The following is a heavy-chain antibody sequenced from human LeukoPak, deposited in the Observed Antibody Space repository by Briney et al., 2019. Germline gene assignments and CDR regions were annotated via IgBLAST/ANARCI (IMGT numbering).Heavy chain of an antibody. CDR2: IRNDRIT. V-gene: IGHV3-15*01. J-gene: IGHJ4*02. CDR3: TWMATIFTVDY. Sequence: GESLRLSCVLCGVTFSDAWMSWMRQAPGKGLEWVGRIRNDRITDYAAPVQGRFSISRDNSKNTFYLQMNSLRTEDTGMYFCTWMATIFTVDYWGQGTLVTVSS. CDR1: GVTFSDAW. D-gene: IGHD5-12*01.